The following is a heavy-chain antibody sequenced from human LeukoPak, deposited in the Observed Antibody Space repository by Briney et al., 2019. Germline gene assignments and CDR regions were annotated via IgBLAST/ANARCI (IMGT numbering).Heavy chain of an antibody. CDR1: GFTFSTYW. CDR3: ASASSHRTAAGGDY. D-gene: IGHD6-13*01. V-gene: IGHV3-74*01. CDR2: INGDGGSR. Sequence: GGSLRLSCAASGFTFSTYWMHWVRQAPVKGLVWVSRINGDGGSRNYADSVKGRFTISRDNAKNTLYLQMSSLRVEDTAVYYCASASSHRTAAGGDYWGQGTLVTVSS. J-gene: IGHJ4*02.